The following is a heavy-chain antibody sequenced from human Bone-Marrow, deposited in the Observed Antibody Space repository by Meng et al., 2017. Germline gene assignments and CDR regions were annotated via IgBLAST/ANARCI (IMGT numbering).Heavy chain of an antibody. CDR1: GGSISSSNW. CDR3: AAKPPYYYDSSGYYSPHNWFDP. J-gene: IGHJ5*02. CDR2: IYHSGST. D-gene: IGHD3-22*01. V-gene: IGHV4-4*02. Sequence: SETLSLTCAVSGGSISSSNWWSWVRQPPGKGLEWIGEIYHSGSTNYNPSLKSRVTISVDKSKNQFSLKLSSVTAADTAVYYCAAKPPYYYDSSGYYSPHNWFDPWGQGTLVTVSS.